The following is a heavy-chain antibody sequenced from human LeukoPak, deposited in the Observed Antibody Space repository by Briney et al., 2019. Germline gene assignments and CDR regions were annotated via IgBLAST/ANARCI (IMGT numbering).Heavy chain of an antibody. V-gene: IGHV1-2*02. J-gene: IGHJ4*02. Sequence: ASVKVSCKASGYTFTAYYIHWVRQAPGQGLEWMGWIDPNSGDTKYVEKFQGRVTMTRDTSFSTAYMALSSLRSDDTAVYYCARAGGSGLIDYWGQGTLVTVSS. D-gene: IGHD6-19*01. CDR1: GYTFTAYY. CDR2: IDPNSGDT. CDR3: ARAGGSGLIDY.